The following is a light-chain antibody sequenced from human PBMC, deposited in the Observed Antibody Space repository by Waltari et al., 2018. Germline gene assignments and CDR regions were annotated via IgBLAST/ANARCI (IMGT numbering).Light chain of an antibody. J-gene: IGLJ2*01. CDR2: DDK. Sequence: QSALTQPRSVSGSPGQSVTISCTGTSVVNYNSVSWYQQHPGKAPKLMIYDDKKRPSGVPDRFSASKSADTASLTISGLQADDEADYYCCTYESRYTFEILFGGGTKLTVL. CDR1: SVVNYNS. CDR3: CTYESRYTFEIL. V-gene: IGLV2-11*01.